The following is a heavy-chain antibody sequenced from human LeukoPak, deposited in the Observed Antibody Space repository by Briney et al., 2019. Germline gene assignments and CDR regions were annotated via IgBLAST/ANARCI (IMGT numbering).Heavy chain of an antibody. CDR1: GFTFSSYA. CDR3: ARDRGGGRYYYYGMDV. Sequence: GGSLRLSCAASGFTFSSYAIHWVRQAPGKGLEWVAVISFDGSNKYYADSVKGRFTFSRDNSKNTVYLQMNSLRAEDTAVYYCARDRGGGRYYYYGMDVWGQGTTVTVSS. CDR2: ISFDGSNK. V-gene: IGHV3-30-3*01. J-gene: IGHJ6*02. D-gene: IGHD3-10*01.